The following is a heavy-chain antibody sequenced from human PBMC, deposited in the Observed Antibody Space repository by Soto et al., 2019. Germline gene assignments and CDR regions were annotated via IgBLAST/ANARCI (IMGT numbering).Heavy chain of an antibody. Sequence: TLSLTCTVSSDSISSYYWSWIRQPPGKRLEWIGYISYSGSTDYNPSLKSRVTISGDTSKNQFSLKVSSVTAADTAVYYCARGTSWQLPFDYWGQGTLVTVSS. CDR3: ARGTSWQLPFDY. V-gene: IGHV4-59*01. D-gene: IGHD6-13*01. CDR2: ISYSGST. CDR1: SDSISSYY. J-gene: IGHJ4*02.